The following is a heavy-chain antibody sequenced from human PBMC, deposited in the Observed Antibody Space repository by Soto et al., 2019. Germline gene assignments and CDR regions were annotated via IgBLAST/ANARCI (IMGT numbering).Heavy chain of an antibody. CDR2: INAGYSNT. J-gene: IGHJ4*02. V-gene: IGHV1-3*01. Sequence: ASVKVSCKASGYTFSSYAMHWVRQAPGQRLEWMGWINAGYSNTKSSQKFQDRVTISRDTSASTAYMELSSLRSEDTAVYYCARDTGDGTFDFRGQGTLVTVSS. D-gene: IGHD7-27*01. CDR3: ARDTGDGTFDF. CDR1: GYTFSSYA.